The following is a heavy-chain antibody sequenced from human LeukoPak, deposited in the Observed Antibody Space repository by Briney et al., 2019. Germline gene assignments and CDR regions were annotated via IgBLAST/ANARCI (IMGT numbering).Heavy chain of an antibody. Sequence: SETLSLTCTVSGGSISSYYWSWIRQPPGKGLEWIGYIYYSGSTNYNPSLKSRVTISVDTSKNQFSLKLSSVTAADTAVYYCARGLYCSSTSCYTEYFQHWGQGTLVTVSS. J-gene: IGHJ1*01. CDR2: IYYSGST. CDR1: GGSISSYY. D-gene: IGHD2-2*02. CDR3: ARGLYCSSTSCYTEYFQH. V-gene: IGHV4-59*12.